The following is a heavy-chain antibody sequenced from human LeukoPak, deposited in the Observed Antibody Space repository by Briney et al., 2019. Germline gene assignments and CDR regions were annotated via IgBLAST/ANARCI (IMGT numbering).Heavy chain of an antibody. Sequence: PGGSLRLSCAASGFRFSTYWMSWVRQAPGKGLEWVANIKQDGSEKYYVDSVKGRFTVSRDNAKNSLYLEMNSLRAEDTAVYYCARRGYLEFWSGYFQRLEGWFDPWGQEPWSPSPQ. CDR3: ARRGYLEFWSGYFQRLEGWFDP. D-gene: IGHD3-3*01. CDR2: IKQDGSEK. J-gene: IGHJ5*02. V-gene: IGHV3-7*01. CDR1: GFRFSTYW.